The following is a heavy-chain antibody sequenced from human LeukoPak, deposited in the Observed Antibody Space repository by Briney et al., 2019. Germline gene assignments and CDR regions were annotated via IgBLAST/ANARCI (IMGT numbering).Heavy chain of an antibody. CDR1: GFTFSSYS. D-gene: IGHD6-6*01. V-gene: IGHV3-21*01. CDR3: ARDSIASSKPFDY. J-gene: IGHJ4*02. Sequence: GGSLRLSCAASGFTFSSYSMNWVRQAPGKGLEWVSSISSSSSYIYYAGSVKGRFTISRDNAKNSLYLQMNSRRAEDTAVYYCARDSIASSKPFDYWGQGTLVTVSS. CDR2: ISSSSSYI.